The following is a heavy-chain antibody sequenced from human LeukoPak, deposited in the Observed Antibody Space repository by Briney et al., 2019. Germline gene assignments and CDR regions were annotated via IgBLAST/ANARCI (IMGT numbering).Heavy chain of an antibody. Sequence: GGSLRLSCAASGFTFSSYSMNWVRQAPGKGLEWVSSISSSSSYIYYADSAKGRFIISRDNAKNSLYLQMNSLRAEDTAVYYCARAKITMVRGADYWGQGTLVTVSS. J-gene: IGHJ4*02. CDR1: GFTFSSYS. CDR2: ISSSSSYI. V-gene: IGHV3-21*01. CDR3: ARAKITMVRGADY. D-gene: IGHD3-10*01.